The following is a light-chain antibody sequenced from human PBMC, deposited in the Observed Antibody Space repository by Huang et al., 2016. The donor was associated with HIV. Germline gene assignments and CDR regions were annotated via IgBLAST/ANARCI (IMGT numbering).Light chain of an antibody. Sequence: DIQMTQSPSSLSASVGDRVTITCQASQDITNHLKWYQQKPGKAPKLLIYDASNLETGVPSRFSGSGSGTDFTFTISSLQPEDIATYYCQQYDNLPLTFGGGTKVEIK. CDR3: QQYDNLPLT. CDR2: DAS. CDR1: QDITNH. J-gene: IGKJ4*01. V-gene: IGKV1-33*01.